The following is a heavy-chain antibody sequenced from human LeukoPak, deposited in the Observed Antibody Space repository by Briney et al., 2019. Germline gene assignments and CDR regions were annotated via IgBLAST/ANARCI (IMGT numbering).Heavy chain of an antibody. CDR1: GYTFTSYA. J-gene: IGHJ6*02. D-gene: IGHD6-13*01. Sequence: ASVKVSCKASGYTFTSYAMNWGRQAPGQGLEWMGWINTNTGNPTYAQGFTGRFVFSLDTSVSTAYLQISSLKAEDTAVYYCASQIAAAAIYGMDVWGQGTTVTVSS. V-gene: IGHV7-4-1*02. CDR2: INTNTGNP. CDR3: ASQIAAAAIYGMDV.